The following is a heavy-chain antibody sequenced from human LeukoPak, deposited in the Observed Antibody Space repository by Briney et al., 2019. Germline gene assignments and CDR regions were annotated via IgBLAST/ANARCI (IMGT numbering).Heavy chain of an antibody. J-gene: IGHJ4*02. Sequence: GGSLRLSCAASGFTFSSYSMNWVRQAPEKGLEWVSYISSSSSTIYYADSVKGRFTISRDNSKNTLYLQMNSLRAEDTAVYYCASMTTVIPVDYWGQGTLVTVSS. CDR1: GFTFSSYS. CDR3: ASMTTVIPVDY. D-gene: IGHD4-17*01. V-gene: IGHV3-48*01. CDR2: ISSSSSTI.